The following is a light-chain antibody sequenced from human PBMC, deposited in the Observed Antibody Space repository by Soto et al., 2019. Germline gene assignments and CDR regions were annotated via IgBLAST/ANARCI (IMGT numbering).Light chain of an antibody. CDR2: DAS. J-gene: IGKJ4*02. CDR1: QSVSSN. Sequence: EIVMTQSQATLSVSPGERATLYCSASQSVSSNVAWYQQKPVQAPRLLIYDASTKATGIPARFSGSGSGTEFTLTIRSVQYEDFVVYFCQNDNYWTRRLTFGRGTQVEIK. V-gene: IGKV3-15*01. CDR3: QNDNYWTRRLT.